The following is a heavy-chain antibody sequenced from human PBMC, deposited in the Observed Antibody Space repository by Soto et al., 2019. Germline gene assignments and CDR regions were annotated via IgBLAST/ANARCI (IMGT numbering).Heavy chain of an antibody. CDR2: IIPIPGTA. D-gene: IGHD2-2*01. CDR1: GGTFGSYA. Sequence: QVQLVQSGAEVQKPGSSVKVSCKASGGTFGSYAISWVRQAPGQGRAWMGVIIPIPGTANNAQKFQGRVTIAADESTSTAYMELSSLRSEETDVYYCARSQGSSTSLEIYYYYYYGMDVWGQGTTVTVSS. CDR3: ARSQGSSTSLEIYYYYYYGMDV. J-gene: IGHJ6*02. V-gene: IGHV1-69*01.